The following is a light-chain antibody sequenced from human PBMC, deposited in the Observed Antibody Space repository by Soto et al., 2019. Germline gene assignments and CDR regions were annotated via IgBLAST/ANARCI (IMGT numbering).Light chain of an antibody. CDR2: AAS. Sequence: DIQMTQSPSTLSASVGDRVTITCRASQSISSWLAWYQQKPGKAPKLLIYAASTLQSGVPSRFSGSGSGTDFTLTISCLQSEDFATYYCQQYNSYLWRFGQGTKV. CDR1: QSISSW. J-gene: IGKJ1*01. V-gene: IGKV1-5*01. CDR3: QQYNSYLWR.